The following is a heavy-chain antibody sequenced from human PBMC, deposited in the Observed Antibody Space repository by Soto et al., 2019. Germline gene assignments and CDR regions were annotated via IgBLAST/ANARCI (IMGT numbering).Heavy chain of an antibody. CDR1: GGSFTSNNW. CDR3: ASRDPGTSVDY. J-gene: IGHJ4*02. CDR2: IYRTGST. V-gene: IGHV4-4*03. D-gene: IGHD1-7*01. Sequence: PETLSLTCAVSGGSFTSNNWWTWVRQPPGQGLEWIGEIYRTGSTNYNPSLKSRVTTSLDKSENQFSLKVTSLTAADTAVYYCASRDPGTSVDYWGQGTLVTVSS.